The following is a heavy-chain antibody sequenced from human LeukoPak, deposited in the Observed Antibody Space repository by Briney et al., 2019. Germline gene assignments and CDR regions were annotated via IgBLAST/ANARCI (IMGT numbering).Heavy chain of an antibody. CDR1: GYTFTSHD. V-gene: IGHV1-8*01. D-gene: IGHD3-10*01. CDR3: ARDYYGSGSSRGY. J-gene: IGHJ4*02. Sequence: ASVTVSCKASGYTFTSHDINWVRQASGQGPEWMGWINPRTGDRGYAQKFQGRVTITRNTSINTAYMELSSLRSEDTAVYYCARDYYGSGSSRGYWGQGTLVTVSS. CDR2: INPRTGDR.